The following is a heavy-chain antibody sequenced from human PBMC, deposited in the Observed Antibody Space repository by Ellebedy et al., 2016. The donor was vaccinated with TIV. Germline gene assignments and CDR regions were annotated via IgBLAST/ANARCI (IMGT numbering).Heavy chain of an antibody. V-gene: IGHV4-38-2*02. J-gene: IGHJ5*02. CDR3: ARGTDWFDP. CDR2: IYQTEST. CDR1: GFSISSGYY. Sequence: GSLRLSXSVSGFSISSGYYWAWIRQSPGRGLEWMTTIYQTESTYYNPSLKSRLTVSVDMSKNQFSLHLRSVTAADSAVYYCARGTDWFDPWGSGILVTVSS.